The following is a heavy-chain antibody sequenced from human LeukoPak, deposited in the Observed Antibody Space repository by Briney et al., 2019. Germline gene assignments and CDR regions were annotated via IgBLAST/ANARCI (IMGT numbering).Heavy chain of an antibody. CDR3: ARSGYYYYYMDV. Sequence: GASVKVSCKASGYTFNGYCMHWVRQAPGQGLEWMGWINPNSGGTNYAQKFQGRVTMTRDTSISTAYMELSRLRSDDTAVYCCARSGYYYYYMDVWGKGTTVTVSS. V-gene: IGHV1-2*02. J-gene: IGHJ6*03. CDR1: GYTFNGYC. CDR2: INPNSGGT.